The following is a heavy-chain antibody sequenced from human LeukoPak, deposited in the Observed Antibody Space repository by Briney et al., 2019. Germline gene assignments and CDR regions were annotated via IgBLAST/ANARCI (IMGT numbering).Heavy chain of an antibody. V-gene: IGHV4-34*01. D-gene: IGHD2-15*01. CDR2: INHSGST. Sequence: SETLSLTCAVYGGSFSGYYWSWIRQPPGKGLEWIGEINHSGSTNYNPSLKSRVTISVDTSKNQFSLKLSSVTAADTAVYYCCSYGLDAFDIWGEGTMVTVSS. CDR3: CSYGLDAFDI. CDR1: GGSFSGYY. J-gene: IGHJ3*02.